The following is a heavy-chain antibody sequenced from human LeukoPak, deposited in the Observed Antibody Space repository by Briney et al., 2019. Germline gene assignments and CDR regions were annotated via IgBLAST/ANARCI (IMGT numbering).Heavy chain of an antibody. Sequence: GGSLRLSCAASGFTVSSNYMSWVRQAPGKGLEWVSVIYSGGSTYYANSVKGRFTISRDNSKNTLYLQMNSLRAEDTAVYYCARGRRGYYYDSSVVMGLDYWGQGTLVTVSS. CDR1: GFTVSSNY. D-gene: IGHD3-22*01. CDR3: ARGRRGYYYDSSVVMGLDY. CDR2: IYSGGST. J-gene: IGHJ4*02. V-gene: IGHV3-66*02.